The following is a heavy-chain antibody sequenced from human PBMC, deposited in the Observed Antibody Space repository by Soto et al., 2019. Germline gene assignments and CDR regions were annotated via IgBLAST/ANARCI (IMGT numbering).Heavy chain of an antibody. V-gene: IGHV4-59*01. Sequence: PSETLSLTCSVSVASITNYYWSWLRQPPWKGLEWIAYIFHTGTTNSNPSLRGRVTISLDKSNNDFSLEMRSVTAAETAVYYCARVRMGAALWAFDLWGHGTMATVSS. CDR3: ARVRMGAALWAFDL. D-gene: IGHD1-26*01. CDR1: VASITNYY. J-gene: IGHJ3*01. CDR2: IFHTGTT.